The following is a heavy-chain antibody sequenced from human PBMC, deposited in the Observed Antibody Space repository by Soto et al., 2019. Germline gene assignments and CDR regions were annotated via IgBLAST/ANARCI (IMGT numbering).Heavy chain of an antibody. Sequence: EVQLLESGGGLERPGGSLRLSCTASGFTFGNFAMNWVRQAPGKGLEWVSGISSSGESTYYADSVKGRLSISRDNSKNTLYLQMDSLRVEDTALYYCAKPSDYDINPYWYFDLWGRGTLVTVSS. CDR2: ISSSGEST. D-gene: IGHD3-22*01. J-gene: IGHJ2*01. CDR3: AKPSDYDINPYWYFDL. V-gene: IGHV3-23*01. CDR1: GFTFGNFA.